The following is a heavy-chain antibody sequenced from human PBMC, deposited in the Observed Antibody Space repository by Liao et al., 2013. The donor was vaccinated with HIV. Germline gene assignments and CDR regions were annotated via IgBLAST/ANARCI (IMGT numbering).Heavy chain of an antibody. CDR1: GGSISSGSYY. V-gene: IGHV4-61*02. CDR2: ISTSGST. CDR3: ARAVQGSGYAKRGLWSYYYMDV. D-gene: IGHD5-12*01. J-gene: IGHJ6*03. Sequence: QVQLQESGPGLVKPSQTLSLTCTVSGGSISSGSYYWSWIRQPAGKGLEWIGRISTSGSTNYSPSLKSRVTISGDPSKKQFSLRLSSVTAADTAVYYCARAVQGSGYAKRGLWSYYYMDVWGKGTTVTVSS.